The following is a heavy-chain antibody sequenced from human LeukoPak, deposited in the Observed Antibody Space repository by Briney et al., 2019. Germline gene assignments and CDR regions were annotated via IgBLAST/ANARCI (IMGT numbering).Heavy chain of an antibody. Sequence: ASVTVSFKCSVCTFTRYGINWVGPAAGQGVEWMGWISDYNGNTNYVQRLQGRVTMTTDTSTSTAYMELRSLRSDDTAVYYCARDRCSGGSCYELCYFDYWGQGTLVTVSS. V-gene: IGHV1-18*04. CDR1: VCTFTRYG. CDR2: ISDYNGNT. CDR3: ARDRCSGGSCYELCYFDY. J-gene: IGHJ4*02. D-gene: IGHD2-15*01.